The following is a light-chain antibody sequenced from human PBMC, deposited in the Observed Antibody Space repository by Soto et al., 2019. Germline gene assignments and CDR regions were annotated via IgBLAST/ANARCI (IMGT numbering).Light chain of an antibody. Sequence: EIVMTQSPATLSVSPGERATLSCRASQSVSRNYLAWYQQKPGQAPRLLIYGASSRATGIPERFSGSGSGTDFTLIISSLEPEDFALYYCQQRSNWPITFGQGTRLEI. CDR1: QSVSRNY. CDR3: QQRSNWPIT. V-gene: IGKV3D-20*02. J-gene: IGKJ5*01. CDR2: GAS.